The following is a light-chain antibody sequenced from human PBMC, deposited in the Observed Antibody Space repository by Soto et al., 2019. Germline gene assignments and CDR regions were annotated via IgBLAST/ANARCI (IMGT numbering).Light chain of an antibody. V-gene: IGLV1-44*01. CDR2: SNN. Sequence: QSVLTQAPSASGTPGQRVTISCSGSSSNIGSNTVNWYQQLPGTAPKLLIYSNNQRPSGVPDRFSGSKSGTSASLAISGLQSDYEADYYCAAWDDSLNGRVFVGGTKLTVL. CDR1: SSNIGSNT. CDR3: AAWDDSLNGRV. J-gene: IGLJ2*01.